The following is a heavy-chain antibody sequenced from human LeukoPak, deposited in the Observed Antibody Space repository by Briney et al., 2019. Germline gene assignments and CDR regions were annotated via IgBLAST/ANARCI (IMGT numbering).Heavy chain of an antibody. CDR2: IYHSGST. V-gene: IGHV4-38-2*02. CDR3: ARATSGLWELPYDAFDI. CDR1: GYSISSGYY. D-gene: IGHD1-26*01. J-gene: IGHJ3*02. Sequence: SETLSLTCTVSGYSISSGYYWGWIRQPPGKGLEWIGSIYHSGSTYYNPSLKSRVTISVDTSKNQFSLKLSSVTAADTAVYYCARATSGLWELPYDAFDIWGQGTMVTVSS.